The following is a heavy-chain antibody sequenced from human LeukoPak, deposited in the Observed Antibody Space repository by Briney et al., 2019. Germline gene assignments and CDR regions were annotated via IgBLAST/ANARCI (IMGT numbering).Heavy chain of an antibody. CDR3: ARVGLDRRGYSGYESFDY. J-gene: IGHJ4*02. D-gene: IGHD5-12*01. CDR2: IYSGGST. Sequence: GGSLRLSCAASGFTVSNNYMNWVRQAPGKGLEWVSVIYSGGSTYYADSVKGRFTISRDNAKNSLYLQINSLRAEDTAVYYCARVGLDRRGYSGYESFDYWGQGTLVTVSS. V-gene: IGHV3-66*01. CDR1: GFTVSNNY.